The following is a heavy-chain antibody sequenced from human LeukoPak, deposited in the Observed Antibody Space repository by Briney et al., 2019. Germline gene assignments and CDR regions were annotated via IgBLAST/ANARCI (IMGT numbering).Heavy chain of an antibody. CDR3: VKGNYDILTGYPYGVDY. V-gene: IGHV3-30*18. D-gene: IGHD3-9*01. CDR2: ISYDGSNK. Sequence: GRSLRLSCAASGFTFSSYAIHWVRQAPGKGLEWVAIISYDGSNKFYGDSVKGRITISRDNSKNTLYLQMNSLRDEDTAVYYCVKGNYDILTGYPYGVDYWGQGTLVTVSS. CDR1: GFTFSSYA. J-gene: IGHJ4*02.